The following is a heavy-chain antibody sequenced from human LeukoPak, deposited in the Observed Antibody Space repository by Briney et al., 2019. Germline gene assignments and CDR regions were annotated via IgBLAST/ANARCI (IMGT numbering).Heavy chain of an antibody. D-gene: IGHD2-21*01. V-gene: IGHV1-24*01. Sequence: GASVKVSRKVSGYSLTALSMHWVRQAPGKGLEWMGGFDPEVGKTMYAEKLDGRLTVTDDTSTDTAYMQLSSLRLEDTAVYYCATDMVGYCGDVTCYSEAYWGQGTLVTVSS. CDR2: FDPEVGKT. J-gene: IGHJ4*02. CDR1: GYSLTALS. CDR3: ATDMVGYCGDVTCYSEAY.